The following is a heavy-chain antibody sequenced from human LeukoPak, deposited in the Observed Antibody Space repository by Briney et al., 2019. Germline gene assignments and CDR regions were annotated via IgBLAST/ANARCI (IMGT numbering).Heavy chain of an antibody. CDR1: GFTFSSYG. V-gene: IGHV3-30*02. Sequence: PGGSLRLSCAASGFTFSSYGMHWVRQAPGKGLEWVAFIRYDGSNKYYADSVKGRFTISRDNSKNTLYLQMNSLRAEDTAVYYCAKEDRRGDGYNLVDYWGQGTLVTVSS. J-gene: IGHJ4*02. D-gene: IGHD5-24*01. CDR2: IRYDGSNK. CDR3: AKEDRRGDGYNLVDY.